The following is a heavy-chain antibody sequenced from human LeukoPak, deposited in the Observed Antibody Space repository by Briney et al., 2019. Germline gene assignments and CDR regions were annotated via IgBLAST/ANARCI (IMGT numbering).Heavy chain of an antibody. J-gene: IGHJ5*02. CDR1: GYTFTSYG. D-gene: IGHD3-22*01. CDR2: ISAYNGNT. CDR3: AADAGEGYYDSSGYTS. Sequence: ASVKVSCKASGYTFTSYGISWVRQAPGQGLEWMGWISAYNGNTNYAQKLQGRVTITRDMSTSTAYMELSSLRSEDTAVYYCAADAGEGYYDSSGYTSWGQGTLVTVSS. V-gene: IGHV1-18*01.